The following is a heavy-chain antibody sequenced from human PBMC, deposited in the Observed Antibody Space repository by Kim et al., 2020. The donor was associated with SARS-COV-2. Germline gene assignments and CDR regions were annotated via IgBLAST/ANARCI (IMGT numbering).Heavy chain of an antibody. CDR2: IDPSNSYT. Sequence: GESLKISCKASGYTFTNNWITWVRHMPGKGLEWMGRIDPSNSYTDYNPSFQGHVTISADKSISTVYLHWISLKASDSAIYYCARGRGWTDYWGQGTLVTVS. CDR3: ARGRGWTDY. J-gene: IGHJ4*02. CDR1: GYTFTNNW. V-gene: IGHV5-10-1*01. D-gene: IGHD1-26*01.